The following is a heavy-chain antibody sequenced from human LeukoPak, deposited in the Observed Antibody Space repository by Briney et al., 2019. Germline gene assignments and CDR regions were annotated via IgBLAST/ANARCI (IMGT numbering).Heavy chain of an antibody. CDR2: ITSRGLVI. D-gene: IGHD2-8*02. J-gene: IGHJ4*02. Sequence: GGSLTLTCAASGITFSNINLHWIRQAPGTGIVLIAYITSRGLVIYCAVSMKGRFTITKDNVNNSLELPMNSLGDEDTGVYYCVDQYLVYDYWGQGSLVTVS. CDR3: VDQYLVYDY. CDR1: GITFSNIN. V-gene: IGHV3-11*01.